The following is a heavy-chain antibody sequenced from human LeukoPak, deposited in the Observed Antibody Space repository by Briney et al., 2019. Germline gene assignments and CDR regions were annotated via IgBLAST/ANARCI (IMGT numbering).Heavy chain of an antibody. D-gene: IGHD3-22*01. J-gene: IGHJ6*02. Sequence: SETLSLTCAVYGGSFSGYYWSWIRQPPGKGLEWIGEINHSGSTNYNPSLKSRVTISVDTSKNQFSLKLSSVTAADTAVYYCARGRYYDSSGYYRGVPSSPFRGPRSNYYGMDVWGQGTTVTVSS. V-gene: IGHV4-34*01. CDR1: GGSFSGYY. CDR3: ARGRYYDSSGYYRGVPSSPFRGPRSNYYGMDV. CDR2: INHSGST.